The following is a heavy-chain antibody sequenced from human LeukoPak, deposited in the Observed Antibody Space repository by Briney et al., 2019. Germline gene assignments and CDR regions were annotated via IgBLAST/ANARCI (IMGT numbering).Heavy chain of an antibody. J-gene: IGHJ4*02. CDR3: TTDNYGSGSHADY. CDR1: GFTFSNAW. D-gene: IGHD3-10*01. CDR2: IKSKTDGGTI. V-gene: IGHV3-15*07. Sequence: GGSLRLSCAASGFTFSNAWMNWVRQAPGKGLEWVGRIKSKTDGGTIDYAAPVKGRFTISRDDSKNTLYLQMNSLKTEDTAVYYCTTDNYGSGSHADYWGQGTLVTVSS.